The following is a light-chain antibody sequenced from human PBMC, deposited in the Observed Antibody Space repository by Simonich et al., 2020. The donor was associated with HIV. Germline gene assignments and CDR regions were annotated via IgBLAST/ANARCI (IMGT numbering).Light chain of an antibody. J-gene: IGKJ4*01. V-gene: IGKV2-30*02. Sequence: DVVITQSPLSLPVTLGQPASISCRSSQSLVHSDGNTYLNWFQQRPGQSPRRLIYKVSNRDSGVPDRVSGSGAGTDFTLKISRVEAEDVGVYYCMQALQTPLTFGGGTKVEIK. CDR3: MQALQTPLT. CDR2: KVS. CDR1: QSLVHSDGNTY.